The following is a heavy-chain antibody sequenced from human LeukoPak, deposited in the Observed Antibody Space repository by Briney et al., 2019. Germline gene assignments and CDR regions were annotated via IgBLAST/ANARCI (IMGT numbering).Heavy chain of an antibody. Sequence: GGSLRLSCAASGFTFSSYEMNWVRQAPGKGLEWVSCISSSGSTIYYADSVKGRFTISRDNAKNSLYLQMNSLRAEDTAVYYCARDARGYSYGYGRYGMDVWGQGTTVTVSS. D-gene: IGHD5-18*01. CDR1: GFTFSSYE. V-gene: IGHV3-48*03. CDR2: ISSSGSTI. CDR3: ARDARGYSYGYGRYGMDV. J-gene: IGHJ6*02.